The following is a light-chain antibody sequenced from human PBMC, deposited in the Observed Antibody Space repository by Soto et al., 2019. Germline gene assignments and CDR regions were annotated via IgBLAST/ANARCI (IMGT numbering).Light chain of an antibody. Sequence: DIHITQSPASLAASVGDRVTITCRASQAINNYLAWYQQKPGQLPRLLIQAASTLQSGVPSRFSGTKSGTEFTLTISSLQPEDVATYYCQKYNSAPFTFGPGTKVDIK. CDR2: AAS. V-gene: IGKV1-27*01. CDR3: QKYNSAPFT. CDR1: QAINNY. J-gene: IGKJ3*01.